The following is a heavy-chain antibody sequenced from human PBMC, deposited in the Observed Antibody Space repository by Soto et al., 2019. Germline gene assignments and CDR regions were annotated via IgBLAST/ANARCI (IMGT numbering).Heavy chain of an antibody. CDR2: IYYSGST. CDR3: ARDGSGYYY. D-gene: IGHD3-3*01. Sequence: SSETLSLTCTVSGGSISSGDYYWSCIRQRPGKGMEWIGYIYYSGSTYYNPSLKSRVTISVDTSKHQFSLKLSSVTAADTAVYYCARDGSGYYYWGQGTLVTVSS. CDR1: GGSISSGDYY. V-gene: IGHV4-30-4*08. J-gene: IGHJ4*02.